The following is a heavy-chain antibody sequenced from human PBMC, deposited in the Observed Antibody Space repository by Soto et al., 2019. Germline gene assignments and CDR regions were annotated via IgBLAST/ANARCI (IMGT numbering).Heavy chain of an antibody. J-gene: IGHJ4*02. CDR3: ARDPAAGDS. CDR2: ITSGGDR. CDR1: GFTFSAYS. V-gene: IGHV3-21*01. D-gene: IGHD6-13*01. Sequence: GGSLRLSCVASGFTFSAYSMNWVRQAPGEGLEWVSSITSGGDRYYADSVKGRFTISRDNAKNSLFLQMNSLRTEDTAVYYCARDPAAGDSWGQGTLVTVSS.